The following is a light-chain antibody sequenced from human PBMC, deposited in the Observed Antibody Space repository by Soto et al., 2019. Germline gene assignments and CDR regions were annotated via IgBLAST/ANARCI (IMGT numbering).Light chain of an antibody. CDR1: SSDVGGYNY. J-gene: IGLJ1*01. Sequence: QSVLTQPTSVSRSPGQSITISCTGTSSDVGGYNYVSWYQHHPGKAPKLMICNVSDRPSGVSNRFSGSKSGNTASLTISGLQSEDEADYYCSSYTTSSTPRVFGTGTKVTVL. V-gene: IGLV2-14*03. CDR2: NVS. CDR3: SSYTTSSTPRV.